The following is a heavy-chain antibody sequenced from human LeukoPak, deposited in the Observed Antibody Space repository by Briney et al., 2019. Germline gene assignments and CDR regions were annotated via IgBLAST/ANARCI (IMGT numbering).Heavy chain of an antibody. V-gene: IGHV1-24*01. CDR2: FDPEDGET. D-gene: IGHD1-26*01. Sequence: ASVKVSCKVSGYTLTELSMHWVRRAPGKGLEWMGGFDPEDGETIYAQKFQGRVTMTEDTSTDTAYMELSSLRSEDTAVYYCATVVGAAYYFDYWGQGTLVTVSS. CDR1: GYTLTELS. CDR3: ATVVGAAYYFDY. J-gene: IGHJ4*02.